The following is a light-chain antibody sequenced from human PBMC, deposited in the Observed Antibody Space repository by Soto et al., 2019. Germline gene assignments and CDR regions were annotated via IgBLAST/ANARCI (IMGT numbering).Light chain of an antibody. CDR2: GDD. J-gene: IGLJ2*01. CDR3: AVWDASLNGVL. Sequence: QSVLTQPPSASVTPGQRVTISCSGSSSNIGSNSVIWYQQLPGATPKFVIYGDDQRPSWVPDRFSGSKSGTSASLAISGLQSEDEADYYCAVWDASLNGVLFGGGTKVTVL. V-gene: IGLV1-44*01. CDR1: SSNIGSNS.